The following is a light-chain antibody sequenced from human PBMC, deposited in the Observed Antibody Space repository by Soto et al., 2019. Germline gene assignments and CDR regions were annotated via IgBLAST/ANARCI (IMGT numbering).Light chain of an antibody. V-gene: IGLV4-69*02. J-gene: IGLJ3*02. CDR2: VNSDGSH. Sequence: QTVVTQSPSASASLGASVKLTCTLDRGHRNYAIAWHQQQPGKGPRYLMKVNSDGSHNQGDGVPGRFSGSSSGAERYLIISSLQSEDEADYYCQTWGTGIPFGGGTQLTVL. CDR1: RGHRNYA. CDR3: QTWGTGIP.